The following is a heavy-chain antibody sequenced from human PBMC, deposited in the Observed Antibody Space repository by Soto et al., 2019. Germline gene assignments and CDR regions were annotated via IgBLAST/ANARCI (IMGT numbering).Heavy chain of an antibody. D-gene: IGHD3-9*01. CDR3: ARERNAILTRPYGMDV. CDR1: GGSISSGGYY. V-gene: IGHV4-31*03. Sequence: TLSLTCTVSGGSISSGGYYWSWIRQHPGKGLEGIGYIYYSGSTYYNPSLERRVTISVDTSKNQFSLKLRSVTPADTAAYYCARERNAILTRPYGMDVWGQGTPVTVSS. J-gene: IGHJ6*02. CDR2: IYYSGST.